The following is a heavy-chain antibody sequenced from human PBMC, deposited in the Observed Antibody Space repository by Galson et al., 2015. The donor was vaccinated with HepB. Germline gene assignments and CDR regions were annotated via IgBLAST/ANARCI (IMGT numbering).Heavy chain of an antibody. J-gene: IGHJ4*02. CDR2: INHSGST. D-gene: IGHD3-16*01. V-gene: IGHV4-34*01. CDR3: ARDGGNTVTPFFDY. CDR1: GGSFSGYY. Sequence: ETLSLTCAVYGGSFSGYYWNWIRQPPGKGLEWIGEINHSGSTNYNPSLKSRVTISLDTSKNQFSLKLSSVTAADTAVYYCARDGGNTVTPFFDYWGQGTLVTVSS.